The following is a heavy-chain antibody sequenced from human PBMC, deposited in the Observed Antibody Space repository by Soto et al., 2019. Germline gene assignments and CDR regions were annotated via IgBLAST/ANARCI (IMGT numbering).Heavy chain of an antibody. Sequence: GGSLRLSCAASGFTFSSYSMNWVRQAPGKGLEWVSSISSSSSYIYYADSVKGRFTISRDNAKNSLYLQMNSLRAEDTAVYYCARDSATVTTWWWFDPWGQGTLVTVSS. CDR2: ISSSSSYI. CDR1: GFTFSSYS. J-gene: IGHJ5*02. V-gene: IGHV3-21*01. CDR3: ARDSATVTTWWWFDP. D-gene: IGHD4-17*01.